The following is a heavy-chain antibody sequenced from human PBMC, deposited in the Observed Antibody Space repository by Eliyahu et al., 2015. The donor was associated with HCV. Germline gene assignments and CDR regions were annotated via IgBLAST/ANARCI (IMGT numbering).Heavy chain of an antibody. V-gene: IGHV4-39*02. CDR3: VRWGREFDY. D-gene: IGHD3-16*01. J-gene: IGHJ4*02. Sequence: QMQLQESGPGLVKSSETLSLTCGVSGGSIRITGYYWGWLRQPPGKGRGCSGEIHHFATAHPHPSLKSRVTISIDTSKNLFALQLRSVTAADTAVYYCVRWGREFDYWGQGTLVTVSS. CDR1: GGSIRITGYY. CDR2: IHHFATA.